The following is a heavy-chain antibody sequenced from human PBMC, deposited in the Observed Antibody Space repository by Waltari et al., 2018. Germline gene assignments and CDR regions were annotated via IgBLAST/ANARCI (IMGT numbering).Heavy chain of an antibody. J-gene: IGHJ6*03. CDR1: GFTFGDYA. D-gene: IGHD5-18*01. CDR3: TRGLSSPGGYSYGWNYYYMDV. V-gene: IGHV3-49*04. CDR2: IRSKAYGGTT. Sequence: EVQLVESGGGLVQPGRSLRLSCTASGFTFGDYAMSWVRQAPGKGLEWVGFIRSKAYGGTTEYAASVKGRFTISRDDSKSIAYLQMNSLKTEDTAVYYCTRGLSSPGGYSYGWNYYYMDVWGKGTTVTVSS.